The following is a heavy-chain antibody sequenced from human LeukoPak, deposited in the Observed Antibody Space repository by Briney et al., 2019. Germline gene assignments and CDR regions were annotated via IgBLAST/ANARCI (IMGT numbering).Heavy chain of an antibody. D-gene: IGHD4-11*01. Sequence: GGSLRLSCAASGFTFDDYAMHWVRQAPGKGLEWVSLISGDGGSTYYADSVKGRFTISRDNSKNSLYLQMNSLRAEDTAVYYCAREGDYTKGDYWGQGTLVTVSS. CDR1: GFTFDDYA. V-gene: IGHV3-43*02. CDR3: AREGDYTKGDY. J-gene: IGHJ4*02. CDR2: ISGDGGST.